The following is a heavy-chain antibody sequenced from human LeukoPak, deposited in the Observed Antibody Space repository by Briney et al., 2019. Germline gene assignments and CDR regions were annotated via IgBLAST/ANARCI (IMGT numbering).Heavy chain of an antibody. V-gene: IGHV3-20*04. CDR2: VNWSGSST. CDR1: GFNFDDYG. Sequence: GGSLRLSCAASGFNFDDYGMTWVRQALGRGLEWVSGVNWSGSSTNYADSVKGRFTISRDSATNSLYLQMNSLRAEDTALYYCARAHNYDGRDYYYAFSDYWGQGTLVTVSS. D-gene: IGHD3-22*01. J-gene: IGHJ4*02. CDR3: ARAHNYDGRDYYYAFSDY.